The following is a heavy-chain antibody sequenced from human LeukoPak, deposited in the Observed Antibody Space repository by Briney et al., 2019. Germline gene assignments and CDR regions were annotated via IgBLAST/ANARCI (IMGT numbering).Heavy chain of an antibody. Sequence: SETLSLTCTVSGGSISSSGYYWGWIRQPPGKGLELIGSIYYSGSTYYNPSLKSRVTISADTSKNQFSLKLSSVTAADTAVYYCARGIASAGQYYFDYWGQGTLVTVSS. V-gene: IGHV4-39*01. CDR1: GGSISSSGYY. D-gene: IGHD6-13*01. CDR3: ARGIASAGQYYFDY. CDR2: IYYSGST. J-gene: IGHJ4*02.